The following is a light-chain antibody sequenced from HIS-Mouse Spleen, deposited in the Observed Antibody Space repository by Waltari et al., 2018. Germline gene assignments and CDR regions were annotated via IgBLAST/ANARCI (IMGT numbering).Light chain of an antibody. CDR3: SSYAGSNIVV. CDR2: EVS. J-gene: IGLJ2*01. CDR1: SSAVGGYNY. V-gene: IGLV2-8*01. Sequence: QSALTQPPSASGSPGQSVTLSCNGPSSAVGGYNYLSWDQQHPGKAPKLMIYEVSKRPSGVPDRFSGSKSGNTASLTVSGLQAEDEADYYCSSYAGSNIVVFGGGTKLTVL.